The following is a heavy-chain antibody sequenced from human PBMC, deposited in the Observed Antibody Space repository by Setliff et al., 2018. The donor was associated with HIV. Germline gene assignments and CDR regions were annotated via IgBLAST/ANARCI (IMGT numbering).Heavy chain of an antibody. CDR3: AKGAGFYGDYTFDH. V-gene: IGHV4-59*11. J-gene: IGHJ4*02. Sequence: SDTLSLTCTVSGPSINIHYWSWIRQSPGKGFEWIGYIYSTGSTNYNPSLQSRVTIPMVASRNQFSLKVTSVTAADTAVYYCAKGAGFYGDYTFDHWGQGRQVTVSS. D-gene: IGHD4-17*01. CDR1: GPSINIHY. CDR2: IYSTGST.